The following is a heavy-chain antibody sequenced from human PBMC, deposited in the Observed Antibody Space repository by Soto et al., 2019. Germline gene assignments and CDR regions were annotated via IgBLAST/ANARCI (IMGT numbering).Heavy chain of an antibody. CDR3: ARGVHYDSSGYYYFY. CDR1: RGTFSTYA. D-gene: IGHD3-22*01. Sequence: QVQLVQSGAEVKKPGSSVKVSCKASRGTFSTYAIDWVRQDPGQGLEWMGGIIPLFGTAKYAQNFQGRITITADESTNTAYMELRSLRSQDTAVYYCARGVHYDSSGYYYFYWGQGTLVTVSS. CDR2: IIPLFGTA. J-gene: IGHJ4*02. V-gene: IGHV1-69*12.